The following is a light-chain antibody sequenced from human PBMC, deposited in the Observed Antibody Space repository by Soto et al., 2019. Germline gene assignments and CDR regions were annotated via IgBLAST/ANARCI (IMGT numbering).Light chain of an antibody. CDR1: QGISSY. Sequence: AIRMTQSPSSSSASTGDRVTITCRASQGISSYLAWYQQKPGKAPKIMIYAASNLQSGVPSRFSGSGSGTECTLTISSLQPDDVATYYCQHYNSYSEALGQGTKVDIK. CDR2: AAS. CDR3: QHYNSYSEA. J-gene: IGKJ1*01. V-gene: IGKV1-8*01.